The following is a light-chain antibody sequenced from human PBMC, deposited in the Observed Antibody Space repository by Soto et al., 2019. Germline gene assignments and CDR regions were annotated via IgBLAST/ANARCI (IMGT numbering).Light chain of an antibody. CDR2: AAS. CDR3: QQYGTSLIYT. CDR1: QGISSY. V-gene: IGKV1-8*01. J-gene: IGKJ2*01. Sequence: AIRMTQSPSSFSASTGDRVTITCRASQGISSYLAWYQQKPGKAPKLLIYAASTLQSGVPSRFSGSGSGTDFSLTISRLEPEDFAVYYCQQYGTSLIYTFGQGTKLEIK.